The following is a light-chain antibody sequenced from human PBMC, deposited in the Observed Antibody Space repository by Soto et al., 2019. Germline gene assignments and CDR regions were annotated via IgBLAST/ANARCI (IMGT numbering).Light chain of an antibody. J-gene: IGLJ3*02. CDR1: NSNIGSNT. V-gene: IGLV1-44*01. CDR2: RSD. CDR3: TAWDGSLDGRV. Sequence: QSVLTQPPSASGTLGQRVTISCSGGNSNIGSNTVNWYHHLPGTAPKLLIYRSDQRPSGIPDRFSGSKYGTSASLDISGLQSEDEADYYCTAWDGSLDGRVFGGGTKVTVL.